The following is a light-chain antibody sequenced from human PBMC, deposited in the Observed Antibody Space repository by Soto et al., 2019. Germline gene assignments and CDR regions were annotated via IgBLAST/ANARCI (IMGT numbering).Light chain of an antibody. CDR2: AAS. CDR3: QQSYSTPLT. CDR1: QSISSY. Sequence: DIPIPQSPSALSASVVDRVSITCRASQSISSYLNWYQQKPGKAPKLLIYAASSLQSGVPSRFSGSGSGTDFTLTISSLQPEDFATYYCQQSYSTPLTFGGGTKVDIK. J-gene: IGKJ4*01. V-gene: IGKV1-39*01.